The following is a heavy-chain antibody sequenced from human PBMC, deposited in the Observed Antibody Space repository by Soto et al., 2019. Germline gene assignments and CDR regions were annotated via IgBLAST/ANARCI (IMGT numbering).Heavy chain of an antibody. CDR3: ARDLRRGYFDY. V-gene: IGHV3-53*01. CDR2: INSGGST. Sequence: GGSLRLSCAASGFTVGVNYMNWVRQAPGKGLEWVSLINSGGSTYYADSVKGRFTISRDSSKNTLYLQMNSLRAEDTAVYYCARDLRRGYFDYWGQGTLVTVSS. CDR1: GFTVGVNY. D-gene: IGHD5-12*01. J-gene: IGHJ4*02.